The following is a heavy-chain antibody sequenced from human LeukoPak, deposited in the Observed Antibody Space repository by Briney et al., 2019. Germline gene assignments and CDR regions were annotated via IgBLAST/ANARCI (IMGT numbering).Heavy chain of an antibody. Sequence: GGSXXLXXXXXGFTFSGXXXHWVGQXSGXGXXWVGGIXRKAKSYAKAYAAWGKGNFTRSREEKNKKAYLQMNSLKTEDTAVYYCTGTYYDFWSGYTQLDYWGQGTLVTVSS. D-gene: IGHD3-3*01. CDR1: GFTFSGXX. V-gene: IGHV3-73*01. J-gene: IGHJ4*02. CDR3: TGTYYDFWSGYTQLDY. CDR2: IXRKAKSYAK.